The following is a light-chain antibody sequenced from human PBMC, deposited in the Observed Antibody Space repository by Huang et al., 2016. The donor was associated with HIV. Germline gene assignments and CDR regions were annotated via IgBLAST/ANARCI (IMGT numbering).Light chain of an antibody. Sequence: IQLTQSPSSLSASVGDRVTITCRASKGISSYLAWYQQKPGKAPKLLIYAASTLQSGVPSRLSGSGSGTDFTLTISSLQPEDFATYYCQQLSSYPLTFGGGTKVEIK. CDR2: AAS. CDR1: KGISSY. V-gene: IGKV1-9*01. J-gene: IGKJ4*01. CDR3: QQLSSYPLT.